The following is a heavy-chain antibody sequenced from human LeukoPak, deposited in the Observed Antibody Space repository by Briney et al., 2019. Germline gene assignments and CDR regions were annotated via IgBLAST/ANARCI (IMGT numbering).Heavy chain of an antibody. D-gene: IGHD3-16*01. Sequence: SETLSLTCAVYGGSLSGYYWSWIRQPPGKGLEWIAGINHGGSTNYNPPLKSRVTLSVDMSGNQFSLKLTSVTAADTAMYYCVLGDYWGQGTLVTVSS. CDR1: GGSLSGYY. CDR2: INHGGST. J-gene: IGHJ4*02. V-gene: IGHV4-34*01. CDR3: VLGDY.